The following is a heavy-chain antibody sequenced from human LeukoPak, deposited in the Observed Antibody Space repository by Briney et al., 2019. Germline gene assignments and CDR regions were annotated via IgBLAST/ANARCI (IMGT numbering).Heavy chain of an antibody. D-gene: IGHD6-13*01. V-gene: IGHV4-34*01. CDR2: INHSGST. CDR1: GGSITTYF. CDR3: ARFSGIAAAGTMGAYDY. Sequence: PSETLSLTCTVSGGSITTYFWSWLRQPPGKGLEWIGEINHSGSTNYNPSLKSRVTISVDTSKNQFSLKLSSVTAADTAVYYCARFSGIAAAGTMGAYDYWGQGTLVTVSS. J-gene: IGHJ4*02.